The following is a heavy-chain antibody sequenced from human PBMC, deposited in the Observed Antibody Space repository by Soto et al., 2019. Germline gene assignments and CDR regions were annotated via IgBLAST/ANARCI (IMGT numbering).Heavy chain of an antibody. CDR3: ARGLYRTYGQDF. CDR2: ISIDGSST. Sequence: EVQLVESGGGLVQPGGSLRLSCAASGFTFNNYWMHWVRQAPGKGLVWVSRISIDGSSTFYADSVKGRFTISRDNAKTTLFLQLNSLRAEDAAVYICARGLYRTYGQDFWGQGTLVTVSS. D-gene: IGHD4-17*01. CDR1: GFTFNNYW. V-gene: IGHV3-74*01. J-gene: IGHJ4*02.